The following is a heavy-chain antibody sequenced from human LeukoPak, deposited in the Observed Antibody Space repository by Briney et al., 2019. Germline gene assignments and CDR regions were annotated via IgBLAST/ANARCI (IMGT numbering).Heavy chain of an antibody. CDR2: IRSSGSTV. Sequence: SGGSLRLSCAAPGFTLSSFEMNWVRQAPGKGLEWVSSIRSSGSTVYYADSVKGRFTLSRDNAKNSLYLQMNSLRAEDTAVYYCARDPYSTDAFDIWGQGTMVTVSS. V-gene: IGHV3-48*03. D-gene: IGHD4-11*01. CDR1: GFTLSSFE. J-gene: IGHJ3*02. CDR3: ARDPYSTDAFDI.